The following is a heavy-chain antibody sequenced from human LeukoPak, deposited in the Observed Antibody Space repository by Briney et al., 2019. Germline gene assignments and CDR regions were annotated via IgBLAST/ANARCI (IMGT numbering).Heavy chain of an antibody. CDR3: ASLYYYDSSGYESPFDY. V-gene: IGHV3-53*01. Sequence: GGSLRLSCAASGFTVSSSYMSWVRQAPGKGLEWVSVIYSGGSTYYADSVKGRFTISRDNSKNTLYLQMNSLRAEDTAVYYCASLYYYDSSGYESPFDYWGQGTLVTVSS. J-gene: IGHJ4*02. D-gene: IGHD3-22*01. CDR2: IYSGGST. CDR1: GFTVSSSY.